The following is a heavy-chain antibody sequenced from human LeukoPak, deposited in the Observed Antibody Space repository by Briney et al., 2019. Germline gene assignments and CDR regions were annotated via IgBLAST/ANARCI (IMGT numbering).Heavy chain of an antibody. CDR3: ARGTPVVVVAADNCFDY. J-gene: IGHJ4*02. CDR1: GYTFTSYY. CDR2: INPSGGST. Sequence: GASVKVSCKASGYTFTSYYMHWVRQAPGQGLEWMGIINPSGGSTSYAQKFQGRVTMTRDTSTSTVYMELSGLRSEDTAVYYCARGTPVVVVAADNCFDYWGQGTLVTVSS. D-gene: IGHD2-15*01. V-gene: IGHV1-46*01.